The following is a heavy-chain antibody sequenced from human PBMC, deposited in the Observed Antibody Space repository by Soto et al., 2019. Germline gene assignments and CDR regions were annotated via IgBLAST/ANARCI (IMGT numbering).Heavy chain of an antibody. CDR2: IYWDDDK. Sequence: QITLKESGPTLVKPTQILTLTCTFSGFSLRTSGVGVGWIRQPPGKALEWLALIYWDDDKRYNPSLKSRLTITKDTSKNQVVLIMTDMDPVDTATYYCVHTQVYPQNDVGFDHWGQGTLVTVSS. J-gene: IGHJ5*02. V-gene: IGHV2-5*02. D-gene: IGHD1-1*01. CDR3: VHTQVYPQNDVGFDH. CDR1: GFSLRTSGVG.